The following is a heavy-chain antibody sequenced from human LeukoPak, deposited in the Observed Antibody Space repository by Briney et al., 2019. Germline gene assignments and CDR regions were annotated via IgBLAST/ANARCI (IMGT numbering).Heavy chain of an antibody. V-gene: IGHV3-48*01. Sequence: QPGGSLRLSCAASGFTFSSHSMNWVRQAPGKGLEWVSYISSSSSTIYYADSVKGRFTISRDNSKNTLYLQMNSLRAEDTAVYYCAKGPWDEKGDYSMFPGNDYWGQGTLVTVSS. J-gene: IGHJ4*02. CDR1: GFTFSSHS. D-gene: IGHD3-3*02. CDR2: ISSSSSTI. CDR3: AKGPWDEKGDYSMFPGNDY.